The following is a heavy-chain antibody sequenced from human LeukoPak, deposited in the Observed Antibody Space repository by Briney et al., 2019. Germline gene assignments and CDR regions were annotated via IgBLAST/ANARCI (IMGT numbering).Heavy chain of an antibody. CDR1: GGSISSSSYY. V-gene: IGHV4-39*01. CDR2: IYYSGST. D-gene: IGHD4-17*01. Sequence: SETLSLTCTVSGGSISSSSYYWGWIRQPPGKGLEWIGSIYYSGSTYYNPSLKSRVTISVDTSKNQFSLKLSSVTAADTAEYYCARRKGDYGDYAFDYWGQGTLVTVSS. J-gene: IGHJ4*02. CDR3: ARRKGDYGDYAFDY.